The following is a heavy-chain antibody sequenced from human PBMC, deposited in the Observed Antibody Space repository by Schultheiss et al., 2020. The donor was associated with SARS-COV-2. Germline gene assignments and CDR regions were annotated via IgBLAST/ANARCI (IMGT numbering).Heavy chain of an antibody. CDR2: IYHSGST. V-gene: IGHV4-4*02. CDR3: ASGWSGSYASLGN. D-gene: IGHD1-26*01. J-gene: IGHJ4*02. Sequence: SETLSLTCAVSGGSISSSNWWSWVRQPPGKGLEWIGEIYHSGSTNYNPSLKSRVTISVDKSKNQFSLKLKSVTAEDTAVYYCASGWSGSYASLGNWGQGTLVTVSS. CDR1: GGSISSSNW.